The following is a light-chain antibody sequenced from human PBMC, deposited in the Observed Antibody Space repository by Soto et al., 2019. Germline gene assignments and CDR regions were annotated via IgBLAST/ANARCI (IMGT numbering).Light chain of an antibody. V-gene: IGKV3-15*01. Sequence: EIVMTQSPATLSVSPGERATLSCRASQNISSNLAWYQQKPGQAPRLLIYGASTRVTGISARFSGSGSGTEFTLTISSLQSEDFAVYSCQQYNNWPPQYTFGQGTKLEIK. J-gene: IGKJ2*01. CDR3: QQYNNWPPQYT. CDR2: GAS. CDR1: QNISSN.